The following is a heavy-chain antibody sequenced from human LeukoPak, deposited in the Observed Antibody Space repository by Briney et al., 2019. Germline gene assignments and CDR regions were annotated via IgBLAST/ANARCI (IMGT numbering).Heavy chain of an antibody. J-gene: IGHJ4*02. Sequence: GGTLRLSCAASGFTFNRYGMSWVRQAPGKGLEWVLGISASGANRYYADSVKGRFTISRDNSRDTLSVQINSLRAEDTAVYYCAKLQSVVIPAAMLGFDYWGQGILVTVSS. CDR2: ISASGANR. CDR1: GFTFNRYG. D-gene: IGHD2-2*01. CDR3: AKLQSVVIPAAMLGFDY. V-gene: IGHV3-23*01.